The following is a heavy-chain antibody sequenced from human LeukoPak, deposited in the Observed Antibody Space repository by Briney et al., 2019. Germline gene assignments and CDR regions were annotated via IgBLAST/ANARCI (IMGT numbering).Heavy chain of an antibody. CDR2: ISGGGGST. CDR1: GFTFSSYA. CDR3: AKGSGIQLWLKPFDY. D-gene: IGHD5-18*01. J-gene: IGHJ4*02. Sequence: GGSLRLSCAASGFTFSSYAMSWVRQAPGKGLEWVSAISGGGGSTYYADSVKGRFTISRDNSKNTLYLQMNSLRAEDTAVYYCAKGSGIQLWLKPFDYWGQGTLVTVSS. V-gene: IGHV3-23*01.